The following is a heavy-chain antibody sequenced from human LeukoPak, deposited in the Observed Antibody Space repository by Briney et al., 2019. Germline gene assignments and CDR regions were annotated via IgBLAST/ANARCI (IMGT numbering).Heavy chain of an antibody. CDR3: AGSLGYCTSNVCYLKY. CDR1: GGTFSSYA. V-gene: IGHV1-18*01. CDR2: ISAQHGQT. J-gene: IGHJ4*02. Sequence: ASVKVSCKASGGTFSSYAVSWVRQAPGQGLEWMGWISAQHGQTEYAPNSQDRVTMTTDTYTNTAYMELRSLRSDDTAVYYCAGSLGYCTSNVCYLKYWGQGTLVTVSS. D-gene: IGHD2-8*01.